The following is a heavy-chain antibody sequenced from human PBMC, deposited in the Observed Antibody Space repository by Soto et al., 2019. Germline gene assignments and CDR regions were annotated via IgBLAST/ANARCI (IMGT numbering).Heavy chain of an antibody. CDR2: TYYRSKWYN. D-gene: IGHD6-19*01. CDR1: GDSVSSNSAA. Sequence: SQTLSLTCAISGDSVSSNSAAWNWIRQSPSRGLEWLGRTYYRSKWYNDYAVSVKSRITINPDTSKNQFSLQLNSVTPEDTAVYYCERLVDTSGWLSSFDYWGQGTLVTVSS. CDR3: ERLVDTSGWLSSFDY. V-gene: IGHV6-1*01. J-gene: IGHJ4*02.